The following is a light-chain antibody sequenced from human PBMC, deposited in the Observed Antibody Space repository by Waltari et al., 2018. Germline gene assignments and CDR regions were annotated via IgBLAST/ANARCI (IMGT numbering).Light chain of an antibody. CDR3: QQYNNWPST. V-gene: IGKV3-15*01. Sequence: EIVMTQSPATLSVSPGERATLSCRASQSVSSNLAWYQQKPGQAPRLLIYGASTRATGIPARVSGSGSGTEFTLTISSLQSEDFAVYYCQQYNNWPSTFGQGTKLEIK. CDR1: QSVSSN. CDR2: GAS. J-gene: IGKJ2*02.